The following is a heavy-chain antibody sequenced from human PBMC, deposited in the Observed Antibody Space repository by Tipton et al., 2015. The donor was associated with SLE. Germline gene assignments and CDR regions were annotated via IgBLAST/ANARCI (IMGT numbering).Heavy chain of an antibody. D-gene: IGHD3-22*01. J-gene: IGHJ4*02. CDR2: IYTSGST. CDR1: GGSISSYY. Sequence: TLSLTCTVSGGSISSYYWSWIRQPPGQGLEWIGYIYTSGSTHYNPPLKSRVTISVDTSKNQFSLKLSSVTAADTAVYYCARAGVIAFSYYFDYWGQGTLVTVSS. V-gene: IGHV4-4*08. CDR3: ARAGVIAFSYYFDY.